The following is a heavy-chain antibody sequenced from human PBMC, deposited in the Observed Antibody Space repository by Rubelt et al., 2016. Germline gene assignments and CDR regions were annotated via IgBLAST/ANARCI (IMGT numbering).Heavy chain of an antibody. CDR1: GFTFSSYG. D-gene: IGHD3-16*01. CDR3: PTGGFDY. Sequence: VQLVQSGGGLVQPGGSLRLSCAASGFTFSSYGMHWVRQAPGKGLEWVAFTRKDESDKYYADSVKGRFTISRDNSKKPLYLQMNNLRGEDTAVYFCPTGGFDYWGQGTLVTVSS. V-gene: IGHV3-30*02. J-gene: IGHJ4*02. CDR2: TRKDESDK.